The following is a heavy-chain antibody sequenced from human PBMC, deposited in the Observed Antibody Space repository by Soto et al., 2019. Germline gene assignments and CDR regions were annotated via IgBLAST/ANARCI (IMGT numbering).Heavy chain of an antibody. CDR1: GYTFTSYG. D-gene: IGHD2-2*02. CDR3: AGKTGFDSIPKMDV. Sequence: QVQLVQSGAEVKKPGASVKVSCKASGYTFTSYGISWVRQAPGQGLEWMGWISAYNGNTNYAQKLQGRVTMTTYTSTSTAYVELRSLRTDDTAVDYCAGKTGFDSIPKMDVWGQGTTVTVSS. J-gene: IGHJ6*02. CDR2: ISAYNGNT. V-gene: IGHV1-18*01.